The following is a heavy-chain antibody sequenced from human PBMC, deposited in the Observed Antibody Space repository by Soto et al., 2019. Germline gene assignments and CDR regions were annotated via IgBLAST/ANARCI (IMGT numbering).Heavy chain of an antibody. CDR2: INPSGGST. CDR3: AAGRDCSSTSCGQGGMDV. Sequence: QVQLVQSGAEVKKPGASVKVSCKASGYTFTSYYMHWVRQAPGQGLEWMGIINPSGGSTSYAQKFKDRVTLTRDTSTSTVYMVLSRLRSEDTAVYYCAAGRDCSSTSCGQGGMDVWGQGTTVTVSS. J-gene: IGHJ6*02. D-gene: IGHD2-2*01. V-gene: IGHV1-46*01. CDR1: GYTFTSYY.